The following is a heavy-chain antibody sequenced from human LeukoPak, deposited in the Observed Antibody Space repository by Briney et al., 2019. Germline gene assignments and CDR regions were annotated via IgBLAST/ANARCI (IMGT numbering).Heavy chain of an antibody. D-gene: IGHD3-22*01. Sequence: ASVKVSFKASVGTFSSYALSWVRQAPGQGLEWMGRIIPILGIANYAQKFQGRVTITADKSTSTAYMELSSLRSEDTAVYYCARKAHYYDSSGYNDYWGQGTLVTVSS. J-gene: IGHJ4*02. V-gene: IGHV1-69*04. CDR3: ARKAHYYDSSGYNDY. CDR1: VGTFSSYA. CDR2: IIPILGIA.